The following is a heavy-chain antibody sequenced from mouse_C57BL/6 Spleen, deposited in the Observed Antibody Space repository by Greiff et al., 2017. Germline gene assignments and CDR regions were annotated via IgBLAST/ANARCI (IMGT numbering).Heavy chain of an antibody. D-gene: IGHD4-1*01. Sequence: QVQLQQSGPGLVQPSQCLYITCTVSGFSFTSYGVHWVRQSPGKGLEWLGVIWSGGSTDYNAAFIARLIISKEYYKSQVILQMNSLLADDTTIYYCARNGLTGPMDYWGQGTSVTVSS. CDR3: ARNGLTGPMDY. CDR2: IWSGGST. J-gene: IGHJ4*01. CDR1: GFSFTSYG. V-gene: IGHV2-2*01.